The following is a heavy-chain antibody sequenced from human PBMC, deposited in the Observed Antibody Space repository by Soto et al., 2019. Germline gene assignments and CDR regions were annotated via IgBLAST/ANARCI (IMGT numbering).Heavy chain of an antibody. CDR3: ARQEMAAAGLYYYGMDV. J-gene: IGHJ6*02. CDR1: GFTFSSYG. V-gene: IGHV3-33*01. CDR2: IWYDGSNK. Sequence: GGSLRLSCAASGFTFSSYGMHWVRQAPGKGLEWVAVIWYDGSNKYYADSVKGRFTISRDNSKNTLYLQMNSLRAEDTAVYYCARQEMAAAGLYYYGMDVWGQGTTVTVSS. D-gene: IGHD6-13*01.